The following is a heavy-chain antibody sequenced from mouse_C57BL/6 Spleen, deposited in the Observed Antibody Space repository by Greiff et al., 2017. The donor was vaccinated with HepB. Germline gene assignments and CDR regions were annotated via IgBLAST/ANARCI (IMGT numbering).Heavy chain of an antibody. J-gene: IGHJ2*01. D-gene: IGHD2-3*01. CDR2: IYPGDGDT. Sequence: QVQLKESGPELVKPGASVKISCKASGYAFSSSWMNWVKQRPGKGLEWIGRIYPGDGDTNYNGKFKGKATLTADKSSSTAYMQLSSLTSEDSAVYFCARSPDGYYPSYWGQGTTLTVSS. CDR3: ARSPDGYYPSY. V-gene: IGHV1-82*01. CDR1: GYAFSSSW.